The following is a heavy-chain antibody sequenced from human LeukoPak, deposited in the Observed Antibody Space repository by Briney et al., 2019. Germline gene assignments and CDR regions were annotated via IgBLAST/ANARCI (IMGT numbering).Heavy chain of an antibody. V-gene: IGHV3-48*03. Sequence: GGSLRLSCAASGFTFSSYAMHWVRQAPGRGLEWVSYISSSGSTIYYADSVKGRFTISRDNAKNSLYLQMNSLRAEDTAVYYCAELGITMIGGVWGKGTTVTISS. CDR3: AELGITMIGGV. CDR2: ISSSGSTI. D-gene: IGHD3-10*02. J-gene: IGHJ6*04. CDR1: GFTFSSYA.